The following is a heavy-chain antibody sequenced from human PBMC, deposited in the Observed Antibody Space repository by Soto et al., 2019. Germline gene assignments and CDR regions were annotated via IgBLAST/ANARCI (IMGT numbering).Heavy chain of an antibody. D-gene: IGHD2-15*01. CDR2: INHSGST. CDR3: ASSSVVVVAAPIFDY. J-gene: IGHJ4*02. CDR1: GGSFSGYY. Sequence: PSETLSLTCAVYGGSFSGYYWSWIRQPPGKGLEWNGEINHSGSTNYNPSLKSRVTISVDTSKNQFSLKLSSVTAADTAVYYCASSSVVVVAAPIFDYWGQGTLVTVSS. V-gene: IGHV4-34*01.